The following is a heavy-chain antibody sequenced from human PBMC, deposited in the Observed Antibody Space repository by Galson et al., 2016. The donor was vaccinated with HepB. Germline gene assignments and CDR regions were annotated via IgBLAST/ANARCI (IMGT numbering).Heavy chain of an antibody. Sequence: SETLSLTCTVSGGSLDDYYWSWLRQPPGKGLQWIGYVYHSGHTKNNHSLKSRVTMSVDPSKSQFTLKMTSVTAADTAVYYCARPTSSGYGDAFDVWGQGTVVTVSS. CDR2: VYHSGHT. D-gene: IGHD5-12*01. J-gene: IGHJ3*01. CDR3: ARPTSSGYGDAFDV. CDR1: GGSLDDYY. V-gene: IGHV4-59*01.